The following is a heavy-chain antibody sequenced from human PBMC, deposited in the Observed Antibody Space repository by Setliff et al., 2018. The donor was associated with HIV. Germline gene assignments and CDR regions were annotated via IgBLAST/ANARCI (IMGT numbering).Heavy chain of an antibody. D-gene: IGHD3-10*01. V-gene: IGHV1-69*10. J-gene: IGHJ3*02. CDR2: VITILDIT. CDR3: AGPRGDEAFDI. CDR1: GGTSNTYA. Sequence: GASVKLSCKASGGTSNTYAINWVRQAPGQGLEWMGQVITILDITSYAQKFQGRVTITADESTNTMYMELSGLRSDDTAVYYCAGPRGDEAFDIWGQGTMVT.